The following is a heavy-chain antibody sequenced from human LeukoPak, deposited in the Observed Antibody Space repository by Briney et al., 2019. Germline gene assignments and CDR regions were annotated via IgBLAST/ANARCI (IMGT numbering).Heavy chain of an antibody. CDR1: GFSFTSYD. V-gene: IGHV1-3*04. D-gene: IGHD5-18*01. CDR3: ARCGYSDGWSCDH. CDR2: INTGNGNT. J-gene: IGHJ5*02. Sequence: ASVKVSCKASGFSFTSYDFNWVRQASGQRLEWMGWINTGNGNTKYSQKFQGRVTVTRDTSASTAYMELSSLRSEDTAVYYCARCGYSDGWSCDHWGQGTLVTVSS.